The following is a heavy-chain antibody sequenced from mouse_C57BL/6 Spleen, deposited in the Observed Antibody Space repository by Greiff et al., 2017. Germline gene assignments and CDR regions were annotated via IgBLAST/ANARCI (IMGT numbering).Heavy chain of an antibody. J-gene: IGHJ4*01. D-gene: IGHD1-1*01. V-gene: IGHV5-4*03. CDR1: GFTFSSYA. CDR2: ISDGGSYT. Sequence: DVKLVESGGGLVKPGGSLKLSCAASGFTFSSYAMSWVRQTPEKRLEWVATISDGGSYTYYPDNVKGRFTISRDNAKNNLYLQMSHLKSEDTAMYYCARVTDYGIAMDYWGQGTSVTVSS. CDR3: ARVTDYGIAMDY.